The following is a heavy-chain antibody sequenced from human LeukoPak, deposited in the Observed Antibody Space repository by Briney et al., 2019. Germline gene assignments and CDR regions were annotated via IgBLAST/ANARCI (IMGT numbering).Heavy chain of an antibody. Sequence: SETLSLTCTVSGYSISSGYYWGWIRQPPGKGLEWIGYIYYSGSTNYNPSLKSRVTISVDTSKNQFSLKLSSVTAADTAVYYCARDRGSPYYYDSSGLFDYWGQGTLVTVSS. J-gene: IGHJ4*02. D-gene: IGHD3-22*01. V-gene: IGHV4-61*01. CDR3: ARDRGSPYYYDSSGLFDY. CDR2: IYYSGST. CDR1: GYSISSGYY.